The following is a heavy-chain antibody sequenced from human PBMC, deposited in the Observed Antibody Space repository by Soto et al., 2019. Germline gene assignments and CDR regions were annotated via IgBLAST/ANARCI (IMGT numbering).Heavy chain of an antibody. CDR2: ISYDGSNK. D-gene: IGHD2-15*01. V-gene: IGHV3-30*18. Sequence: PGGSLRLSCAASGFTFTPYGMHWVRQVPGKGLEWVAVISYDGSNKYYADSVKGRFTISRDNSKNTLYLQMNSLRAEDTALYYCAKGARVVAASPTDYWGQGTLVT. J-gene: IGHJ4*02. CDR3: AKGARVVAASPTDY. CDR1: GFTFTPYG.